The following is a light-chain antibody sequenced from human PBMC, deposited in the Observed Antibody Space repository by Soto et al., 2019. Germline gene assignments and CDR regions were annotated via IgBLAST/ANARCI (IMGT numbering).Light chain of an antibody. CDR2: DAS. CDR1: QSISSW. J-gene: IGKJ5*01. Sequence: DIQMTQSPSTLSSSVGDRVTITCRASQSISSWLAWYQQKPGKAPKLLIYDASSLESGVPSRFSGSGSGTEFTLTISSLQSDDFATYCCQQYNSYPITFGQGTRLEIK. V-gene: IGKV1-5*01. CDR3: QQYNSYPIT.